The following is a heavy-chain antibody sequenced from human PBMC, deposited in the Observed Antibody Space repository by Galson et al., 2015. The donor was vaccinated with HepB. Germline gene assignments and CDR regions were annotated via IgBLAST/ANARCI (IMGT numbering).Heavy chain of an antibody. Sequence: SLRLSCAASGFTFSGSAMHWVRQASGKGLEWVGRIRSKANSYATAYAASVKGRFTISRDDSKNTAYLQMNSLKTEDTAVYYCTRPSRPYYDFWSGPYGMDVWGQGTTVTVSS. D-gene: IGHD3-3*01. CDR2: IRSKANSYAT. CDR3: TRPSRPYYDFWSGPYGMDV. J-gene: IGHJ6*02. V-gene: IGHV3-73*01. CDR1: GFTFSGSA.